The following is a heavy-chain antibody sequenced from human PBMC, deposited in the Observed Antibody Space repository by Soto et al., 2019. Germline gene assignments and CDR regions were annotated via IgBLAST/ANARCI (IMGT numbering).Heavy chain of an antibody. CDR1: GFTFGDYA. J-gene: IGHJ3*01. CDR2: IRSEASGGTS. V-gene: IGHV3-49*04. Sequence: GGSLRLSCTAAGFTFGDYAMSWVRQAPGKGLEWVGYIRSEASGGTSEYAASVKGRFTFSRDDSKSTAYLQMNSLKIEDTAIYYCTRDQPITPWGQGTMVTVSS. D-gene: IGHD3-10*01. CDR3: TRDQPITP.